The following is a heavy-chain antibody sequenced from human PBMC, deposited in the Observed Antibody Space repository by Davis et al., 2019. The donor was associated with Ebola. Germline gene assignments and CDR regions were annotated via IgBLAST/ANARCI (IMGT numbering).Heavy chain of an antibody. Sequence: MPGGSLRLSCTVSGGSISSYYWSWIRQPPGKGLEWIGYIYYSGSTNYNPSLKSRVTISVDTSKNQFSLKLSSVTAADTAVYYCARHAPGDPMVTSDWGQGTLVTVSS. CDR2: IYYSGST. V-gene: IGHV4-59*08. J-gene: IGHJ4*02. D-gene: IGHD5-18*01. CDR1: GGSISSYY. CDR3: ARHAPGDPMVTSD.